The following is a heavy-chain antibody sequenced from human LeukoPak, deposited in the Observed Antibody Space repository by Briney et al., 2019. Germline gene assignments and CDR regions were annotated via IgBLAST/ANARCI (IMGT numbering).Heavy chain of an antibody. D-gene: IGHD6-13*01. CDR1: GGSISSSRYY. Sequence: SETLSLTCTVSGGSISSSRYYWGWIRQPPGKGLEWIGSIYYSGSTYYNPSLKSRVTISVDTSKNQFSLKLSSVTAADTAVYYCARDSAAGTFTQHYYYYYYMDVWGKGTTVTVSS. J-gene: IGHJ6*03. CDR3: ARDSAAGTFTQHYYYYYYMDV. CDR2: IYYSGST. V-gene: IGHV4-39*07.